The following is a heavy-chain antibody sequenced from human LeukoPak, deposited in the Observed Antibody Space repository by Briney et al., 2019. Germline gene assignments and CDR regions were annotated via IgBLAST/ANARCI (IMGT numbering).Heavy chain of an antibody. CDR3: ARRYSNYFFDY. Sequence: SETLSLTCGVSGYSITSGYYWAWIRQPPGRGLEWIGNIYYSGSTYYNPSLKSRVTISVDTSKNQFSLKLSSVTAADTAVYYCARRYSNYFFDYWGQGTLVTVSS. CDR2: IYYSGST. V-gene: IGHV4-38-2*01. J-gene: IGHJ4*02. CDR1: GYSITSGYY. D-gene: IGHD4-11*01.